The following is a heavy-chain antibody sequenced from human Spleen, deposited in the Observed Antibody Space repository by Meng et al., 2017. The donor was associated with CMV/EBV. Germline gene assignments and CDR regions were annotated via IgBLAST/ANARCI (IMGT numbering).Heavy chain of an antibody. D-gene: IGHD2-21*01. CDR3: AKDLAHCGVHSCYKGGWLDP. CDR1: GFNFRIYA. J-gene: IGHJ5*02. Sequence: GGSLRLSCAASGFNFRIYAMSWVRQAPGKGLEWVSFINDNSGATFYADSVKGRFTISRDNSKKTLYLQMNSLTAEDTAVYYCAKDLAHCGVHSCYKGGWLDPWGQGTVVTVSS. V-gene: IGHV3-23*01. CDR2: INDNSGAT.